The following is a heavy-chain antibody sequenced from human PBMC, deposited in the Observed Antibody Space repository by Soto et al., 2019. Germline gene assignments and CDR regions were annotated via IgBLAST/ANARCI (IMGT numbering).Heavy chain of an antibody. D-gene: IGHD6-6*01. J-gene: IGHJ4*02. CDR2: IRPSGTT. V-gene: IGHV4-34*01. CDR3: ARAPKVSGSAQTRPDF. Sequence: QVQLHQWGAGLLKPSETLSLACSLYSGSFSGYYWSWIRQPPGKGLEWIWEIRPSGTTNYSPSLKSRVSISVDTSRNQFSLNLTSLTAADTAVYYCARAPKVSGSAQTRPDFWGQGSLFTVSS. CDR1: SGSFSGYY.